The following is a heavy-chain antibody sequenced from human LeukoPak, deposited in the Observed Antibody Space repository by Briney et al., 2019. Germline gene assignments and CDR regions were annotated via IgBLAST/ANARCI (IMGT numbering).Heavy chain of an antibody. J-gene: IGHJ5*02. CDR2: IYHTGDT. V-gene: IGHV4-31*03. CDR3: ARRNNPWSGPRNWFDP. CDR1: SGSFSSGGYY. Sequence: SETLSLTCTVSSGSFSSGGYYWSWIRQHPGKGLEWIGNIYHTGDTFYNPSLQSRFIISVDTSKNQFSLKVSSVTAADTAIYYCARRNNPWSGPRNWFDPWGQGILVTVSS. D-gene: IGHD3-3*01.